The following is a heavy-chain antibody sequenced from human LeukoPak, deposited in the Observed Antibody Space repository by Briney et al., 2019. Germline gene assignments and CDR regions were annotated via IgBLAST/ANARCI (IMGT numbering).Heavy chain of an antibody. CDR3: ARGCGGDCPNAEYFHH. V-gene: IGHV1-3*01. CDR2: INAGNGNT. D-gene: IGHD2-21*02. CDR1: GYIFISYA. Sequence: ASVKVSCKASGYIFISYAIHWVRQAPGQRLEWMGWINAGNGNTKYSQKLQGRVTITRDTSASTAYMELSSLRSEDTAVYYCARGCGGDCPNAEYFHHWGQGTLVTVSS. J-gene: IGHJ1*01.